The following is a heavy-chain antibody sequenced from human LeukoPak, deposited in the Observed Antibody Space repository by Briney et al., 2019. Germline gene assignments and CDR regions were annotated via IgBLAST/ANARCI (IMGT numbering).Heavy chain of an antibody. CDR2: IIPILGIA. CDR1: GGTFSSYA. CDR3: ARGDFWSGYGY. J-gene: IGHJ4*02. V-gene: IGHV1-69*04. Sequence: ASVKVSCKASGGTFSSYAISWVRQAPGQGLEWMGRIIPILGIANYAQKFQGRVTITADKSTSTAYMELSSLRSEDTAVYYCARGDFWSGYGYWGQGTLVTVSS. D-gene: IGHD3-3*01.